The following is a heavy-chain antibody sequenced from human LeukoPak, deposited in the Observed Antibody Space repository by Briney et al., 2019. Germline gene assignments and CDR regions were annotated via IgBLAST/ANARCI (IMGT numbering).Heavy chain of an antibody. CDR3: ARHDKGYSGYVTLDY. V-gene: IGHV5-51*01. CDR2: INPGYSDI. D-gene: IGHD5-12*01. J-gene: IGHJ4*02. CDR1: GYSFTSYW. Sequence: GESLKISCKGSGYSFTSYWIGWVRQMPGKGLEWMGIINPGYSDIRYSPSFQGQVTISADKSISTAYLQWSSLKASDTAIYYCARHDKGYSGYVTLDYGGQGTLVTVS.